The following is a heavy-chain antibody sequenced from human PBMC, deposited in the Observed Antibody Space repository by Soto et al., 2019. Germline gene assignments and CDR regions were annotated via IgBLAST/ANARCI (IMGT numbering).Heavy chain of an antibody. CDR1: GGSISSTFYY. J-gene: IGHJ5*02. CDR2: IYYSGTT. V-gene: IGHV4-39*01. D-gene: IGHD1-26*01. Sequence: QLQLQESGPGLVKPSETLSLTCSLSGGSISSTFYYWGWIRQPPGKGLEWIGSIYYSGTTFYNASLKGRVTPSVDTSKNQFSLRLTSVTATDTAVYFCARQKWEQPKWFDPWGQGTLVTVSS. CDR3: ARQKWEQPKWFDP.